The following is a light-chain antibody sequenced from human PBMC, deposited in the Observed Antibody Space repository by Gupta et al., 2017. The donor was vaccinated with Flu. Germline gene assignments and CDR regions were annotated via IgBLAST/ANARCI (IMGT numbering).Light chain of an antibody. Sequence: VTISCTGTSSDVGGYNYVSWYQQHPGKAPKLMMYEVSKRPSGVPDRFSGSKSGNTASLTVSGLQAEDEAYEYCSSYAGSNFDVFGTGTKLTVL. CDR3: SSYAGSNFDV. CDR1: SSDVGGYNY. CDR2: EVS. J-gene: IGLJ1*01. V-gene: IGLV2-8*01.